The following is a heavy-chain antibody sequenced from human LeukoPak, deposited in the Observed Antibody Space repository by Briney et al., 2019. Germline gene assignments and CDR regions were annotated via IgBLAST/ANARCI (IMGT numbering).Heavy chain of an antibody. J-gene: IGHJ4*02. CDR2: IYYSGST. Sequence: SQTLSLTCTVSGGSISSGDYYWSWIRQPPGKGREWIGYIYYSGSTYYNPSLKSRVTISVDTSKNQFSLKLSSVTAADTAVYYCARAPELGGYYFDYWGQGTLVTVSS. CDR3: ARAPELGGYYFDY. D-gene: IGHD7-27*01. V-gene: IGHV4-30-4*08. CDR1: GGSISSGDYY.